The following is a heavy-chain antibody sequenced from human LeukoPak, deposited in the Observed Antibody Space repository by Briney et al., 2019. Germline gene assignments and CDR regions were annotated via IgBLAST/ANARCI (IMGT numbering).Heavy chain of an antibody. V-gene: IGHV4-34*01. D-gene: IGHD1-26*01. Sequence: PSETLSLTCAVYGGSFSGYYWSWIRQPPGKGLEWIGSIYYSGSTYYNPSLKSRVTISVDTSKNQFSLKLSSVTAADTAVYYCARGWDFDYWGQGTLVTVSS. J-gene: IGHJ4*02. CDR1: GGSFSGYY. CDR3: ARGWDFDY. CDR2: IYYSGST.